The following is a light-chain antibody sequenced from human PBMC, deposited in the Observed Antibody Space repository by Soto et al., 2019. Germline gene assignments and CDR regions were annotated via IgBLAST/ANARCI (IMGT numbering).Light chain of an antibody. J-gene: IGLJ3*02. V-gene: IGLV1-44*01. CDR3: AAWDGSLNVWV. CDR2: SSN. CDR1: SSNIGSNS. Sequence: QSVLTQPPSASGTPGQRVTISCSGSSSNIGSNSVTWYQQFPGTAPKLLMYSSNQRPSGVPDRFSGSKSGTSASLAISGLQSEDEDDYYCAAWDGSLNVWVFGGGTKLTVL.